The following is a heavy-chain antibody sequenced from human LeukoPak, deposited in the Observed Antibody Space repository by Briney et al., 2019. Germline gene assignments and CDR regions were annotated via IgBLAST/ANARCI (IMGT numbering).Heavy chain of an antibody. CDR1: GFTFSSYA. CDR2: ISGSGGST. CDR3: AKARVYYYDSSGYPDY. V-gene: IGHV3-23*01. J-gene: IGHJ4*02. D-gene: IGHD3-22*01. Sequence: GGSLRLSCAASGFTFSSYAMSWVRQAPGKGLEWVSAISGSGGSTYYADSVKGRFTISRDNSKNTLYLQMNSLRAEDTAVYYCAKARVYYYDSSGYPDYWGQGTLVTVSS.